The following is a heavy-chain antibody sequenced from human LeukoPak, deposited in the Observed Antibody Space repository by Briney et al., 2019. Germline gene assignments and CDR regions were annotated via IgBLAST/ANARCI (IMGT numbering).Heavy chain of an antibody. CDR1: GYTFTSYG. J-gene: IGHJ4*02. CDR3: ARDVDYYDSSGYTPFDY. V-gene: IGHV1-18*01. CDR2: ISAYNGNT. Sequence: ASVKVSCKASGYTFTSYGISWVRQAPGQGLEWMGWISAYNGNTNYAQKLQGRVTMTTDTSTSTAYMELRGLRSDDTAVYYCARDVDYYDSSGYTPFDYWGQGTLVTVSS. D-gene: IGHD3-22*01.